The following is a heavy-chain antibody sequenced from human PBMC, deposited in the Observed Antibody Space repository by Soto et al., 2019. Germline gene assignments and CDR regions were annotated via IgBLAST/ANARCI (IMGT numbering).Heavy chain of an antibody. Sequence: TLSLACSVSXGTISSYYWSWIRQPPGKGLEWIGYIYSRGTTSYNPSLKSRATILVDTSKNQFSLRLTSVTATDTAVYYCATGRISRGLDVWGQGTTVTVSS. J-gene: IGHJ6*02. CDR2: IYSRGTT. CDR3: ATGRISRGLDV. CDR1: XGTISSYY. V-gene: IGHV4-59*12.